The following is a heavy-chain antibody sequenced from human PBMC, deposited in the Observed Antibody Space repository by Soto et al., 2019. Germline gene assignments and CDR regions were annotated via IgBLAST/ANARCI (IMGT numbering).Heavy chain of an antibody. CDR3: ARYCTLTSVNCYSAY. J-gene: IGHJ4*02. Sequence: QVQLVESGGGLVKPGGSLRLSCVASGFTFSDYYMSWIRQAPGKGLEWVSYISSSGDTDYADSVKGRFTISRDNAKNSLSLQMNSLRAEDTAVYYCARYCTLTSVNCYSAYWGQGTLVTVSS. V-gene: IGHV3-11*01. D-gene: IGHD2-2*02. CDR2: ISSSGDT. CDR1: GFTFSDYY.